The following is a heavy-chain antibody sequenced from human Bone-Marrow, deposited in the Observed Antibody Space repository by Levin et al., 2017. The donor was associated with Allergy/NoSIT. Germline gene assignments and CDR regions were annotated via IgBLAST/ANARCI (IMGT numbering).Heavy chain of an antibody. CDR3: AKDSRGYNVEGDALDV. CDR2: IAGVGNS. Sequence: GGSLRLSCAASGFTFSDFAMSWVRQAPGKAPQWVSGIAGVGNSYYADSVKGRFTISRDNSKKILYLDMNSLRAEDTAIYYCAKDSRGYNVEGDALDVWGQGTMVAVSS. D-gene: IGHD5/OR15-5a*01. J-gene: IGHJ3*01. CDR1: GFTFSDFA. V-gene: IGHV3-23*01.